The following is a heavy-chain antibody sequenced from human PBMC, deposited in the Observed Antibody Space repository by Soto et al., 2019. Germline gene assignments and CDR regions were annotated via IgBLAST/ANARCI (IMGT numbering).Heavy chain of an antibody. D-gene: IGHD6-6*01. J-gene: IGHJ5*02. Sequence: SSETLSLTCTVSGGSISSYYWSWIRQPPGKGLEWIGYIYYSGSTNYNPSLKSRVTISVDTSKNQFSLKLSSVTAADTAVYYCAREVAARLYGLPVNWFDPWGQGTLVTVSS. V-gene: IGHV4-59*01. CDR3: AREVAARLYGLPVNWFDP. CDR2: IYYSGST. CDR1: GGSISSYY.